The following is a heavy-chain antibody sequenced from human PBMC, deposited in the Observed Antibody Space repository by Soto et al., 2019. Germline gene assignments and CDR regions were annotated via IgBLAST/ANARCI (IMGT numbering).Heavy chain of an antibody. D-gene: IGHD1-26*01. V-gene: IGHV4-59*01. J-gene: IGHJ4*02. CDR3: ARRYRGIFDY. CDR2: IYYSGST. CDR1: GGSINNYY. Sequence: SETLSLTCTVSGGSINNYYWSWIRQPPGKGLEWIGYIYYSGSTNYNPSLKSRVTISVDTSKNQFSLKLSSVTAADTAVYYCARRYRGIFDYWGQGTLVTVSS.